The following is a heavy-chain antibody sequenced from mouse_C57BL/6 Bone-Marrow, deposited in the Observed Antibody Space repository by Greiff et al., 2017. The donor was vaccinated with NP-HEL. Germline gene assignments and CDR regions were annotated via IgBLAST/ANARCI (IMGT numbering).Heavy chain of an antibody. D-gene: IGHD2-5*01. J-gene: IGHJ3*01. Sequence: DVMLVESGGGLVKPGGSLKLSCAASGFTFSDYGMHWVRQAPEKGLEWVAYISSGSSTIYYADTVKGRFTISRDNAKNTLFLQMTSLRSEDTAMYYCARESNYVAWFAYWGQVTLVTVSA. CDR3: ARESNYVAWFAY. CDR1: GFTFSDYG. V-gene: IGHV5-17*01. CDR2: ISSGSSTI.